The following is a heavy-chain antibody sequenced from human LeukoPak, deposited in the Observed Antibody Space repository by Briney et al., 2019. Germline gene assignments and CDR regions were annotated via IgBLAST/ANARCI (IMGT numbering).Heavy chain of an antibody. D-gene: IGHD2-15*01. V-gene: IGHV4-30-2*01. CDR2: IYHSGST. J-gene: IGHJ4*02. Sequence: SQTLSLTCAVSGGSISSGGYSWSWIRQPPGKGLEWIGYIYHSGSTYYNPSLKSRVTISVDRSKNQFSLNLSSVTAADTAVYYCVTNSIGYCSGGNCYQVSDSWGQGSLVTVSS. CDR1: GGSISSGGYS. CDR3: VTNSIGYCSGGNCYQVSDS.